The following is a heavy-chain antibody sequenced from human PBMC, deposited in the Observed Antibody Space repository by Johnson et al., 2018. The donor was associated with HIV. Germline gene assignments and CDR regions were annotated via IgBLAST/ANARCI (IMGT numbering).Heavy chain of an antibody. CDR3: AIDCGGDCYSGSGAFDI. D-gene: IGHD2-21*01. CDR2: ICWYSGSI. J-gene: IGHJ3*02. CDR1: GFTFDDYA. V-gene: IGHV3-9*01. Sequence: VQLVESGGGLVQPGRSLRLSCAASGFTFDDYAMHWVRQAPGKGLEWVSGICWYSGSIGYADSVKGRFTLSSDNAKNSLYLQMNSLSAEDTALYYCAIDCGGDCYSGSGAFDIWGQGTMVTVSS.